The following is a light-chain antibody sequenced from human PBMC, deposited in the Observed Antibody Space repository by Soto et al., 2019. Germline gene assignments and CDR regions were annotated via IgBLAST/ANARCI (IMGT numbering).Light chain of an antibody. Sequence: QAALTQPRSVSGSPGQSVTISCTRTSSYIGPYDHVAWYQQHPGKAPKLLIFAVSKRPSGVPDRFSGSKSGNTASLTISGLQAEDEADYYCSSYAGNYIYVFSTGTKLTVL. CDR3: SSYAGNYIYV. CDR2: AVS. J-gene: IGLJ1*01. V-gene: IGLV2-11*01. CDR1: SSYIGPYDH.